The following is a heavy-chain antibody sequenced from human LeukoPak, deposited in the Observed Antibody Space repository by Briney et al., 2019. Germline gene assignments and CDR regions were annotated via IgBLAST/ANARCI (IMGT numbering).Heavy chain of an antibody. CDR1: GGTFSSYT. Sequence: ASVKVSCKASGGTFSSYTISWVRQAPGQGLEWMERIIPILGIANYAQKFQGRVTITADKSTSTAYMELSSLRSEDTAVYYCAAAMVGYYYYYMDVWGKGTTVTVSS. CDR3: AAAMVGYYYYYMDV. D-gene: IGHD5-18*01. J-gene: IGHJ6*03. CDR2: IIPILGIA. V-gene: IGHV1-69*02.